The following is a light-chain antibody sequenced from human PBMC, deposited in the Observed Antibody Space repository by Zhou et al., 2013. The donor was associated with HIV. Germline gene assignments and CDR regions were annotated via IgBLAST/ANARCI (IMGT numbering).Light chain of an antibody. CDR2: GAS. V-gene: IGKV3-20*01. J-gene: IGKJ4*01. Sequence: EIVLTQSPGTLSLSPGEGATLSCRASQTISSNYLAWYQQKPGQAPRLLIYGASSRATGIPDRFSGSGSGTDFTLTISRLEPEDFAVYYCQQYGSSPNTFGGGTKVEIK. CDR3: QQYGSSPNT. CDR1: QTISSNY.